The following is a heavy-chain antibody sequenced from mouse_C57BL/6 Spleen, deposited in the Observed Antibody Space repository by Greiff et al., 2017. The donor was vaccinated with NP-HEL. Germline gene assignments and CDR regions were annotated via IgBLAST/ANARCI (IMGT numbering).Heavy chain of an antibody. CDR3: ARCGHWYFDV. J-gene: IGHJ1*03. CDR1: GYTFTNYW. V-gene: IGHV1-63*01. Sequence: QVQLQQSGAELVRPGTSVKMSCKASGYTFTNYWIGWAKQRPGHGLEWIGDIYPGGGYTNYNEKFKGKATLTADKSSSTAYMQFSSLTSEDSAIDYCARCGHWYFDVWGTGTTVTVSS. CDR2: IYPGGGYT.